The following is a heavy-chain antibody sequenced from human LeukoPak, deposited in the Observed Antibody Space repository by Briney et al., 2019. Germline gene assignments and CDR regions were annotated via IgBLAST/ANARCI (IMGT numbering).Heavy chain of an antibody. CDR1: GYTFTSYD. J-gene: IGHJ4*02. Sequence: ASVKASCKTSGYTFTSYDINWVRQATGQGLEWVGWMNPDSGSTGCAQKFQGRISLTRNTSISTAYMELSSLRSDDTAVYYCARREYDSVWGTYRYSEYRGQGTLVTVSS. D-gene: IGHD3-16*02. CDR2: MNPDSGST. CDR3: ARREYDSVWGTYRYSEY. V-gene: IGHV1-8*01.